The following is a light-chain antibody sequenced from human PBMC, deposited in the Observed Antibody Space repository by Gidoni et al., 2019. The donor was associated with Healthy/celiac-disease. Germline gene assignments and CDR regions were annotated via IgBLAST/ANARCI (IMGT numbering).Light chain of an antibody. J-gene: IGKJ3*01. CDR3: QQYYSYPFT. Sequence: AIRMTQSPSSFSASTGDRVTITCRASQGISSYLAWYQQKPGKAPKLLIYAASTLQSGVPSRLSGSGSGTDFTLTISCLQSEDFATYYCQQYYSYPFTFGHGTKVDIK. CDR1: QGISSY. CDR2: AAS. V-gene: IGKV1-8*01.